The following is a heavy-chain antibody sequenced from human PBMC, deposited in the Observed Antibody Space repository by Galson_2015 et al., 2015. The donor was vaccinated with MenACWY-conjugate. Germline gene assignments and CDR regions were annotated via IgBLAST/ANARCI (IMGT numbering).Heavy chain of an antibody. CDR3: ARDHPSTYGIAWDLFEL. V-gene: IGHV3-7*03. Sequence: SLRLSCAASGLPFNNAWMNWVRQAPGKGLEWVANIKQDGSEKYYVDSVKGRFTISRDNAKNSLYLEMNSLRAEDTAVYYCARDHPSTYGIAWDLFELWGQGTMVTVSS. D-gene: IGHD4-17*01. J-gene: IGHJ3*01. CDR2: IKQDGSEK. CDR1: GLPFNNAW.